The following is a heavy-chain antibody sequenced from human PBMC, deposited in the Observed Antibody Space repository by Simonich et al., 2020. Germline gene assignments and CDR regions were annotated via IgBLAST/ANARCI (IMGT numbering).Heavy chain of an antibody. D-gene: IGHD4-4*01. Sequence: EVQLVESGGGLVQPGGSLRLSCAASGFTFSSYWMHWVRQAPGKGRVWVSRINSEGSSTSYADSVKGRFTISRDNAKNTLYLQMNSLRAEDTAVYYCARDYSNYDAFDIWGQGTMVTVSS. CDR3: ARDYSNYDAFDI. J-gene: IGHJ3*02. CDR1: GFTFSSYW. V-gene: IGHV3-74*01. CDR2: INSEGSST.